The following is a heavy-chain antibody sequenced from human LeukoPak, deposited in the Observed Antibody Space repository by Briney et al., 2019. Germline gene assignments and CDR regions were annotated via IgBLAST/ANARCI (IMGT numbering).Heavy chain of an antibody. CDR3: ARDELWYYFDY. CDR1: GFTFSSYT. V-gene: IGHV3-21*01. Sequence: GGSLRLSCAASGFTFSSYTMTWVRQAPGKGLEWVSSISSSSSYTYYADSVKGRLTISRDTAKNSLYLQMNSLRAEDMAVYFCARDELWYYFDYWGQGTLVTVSS. CDR2: ISSSSSYT. D-gene: IGHD1-26*01. J-gene: IGHJ4*02.